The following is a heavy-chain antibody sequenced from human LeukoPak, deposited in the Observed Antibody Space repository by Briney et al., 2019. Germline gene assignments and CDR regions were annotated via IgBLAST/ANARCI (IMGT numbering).Heavy chain of an antibody. CDR3: AKANRELRYLQGYFDY. CDR1: GFTFSSYW. Sequence: PGGSLRLSCAASGFTFSSYWMSWVRQAPGKGLEWVANIKQDGSEKYYVDSVKGRFTISRDNAKNSLYLQMNSLRAEDTAVYYCAKANRELRYLQGYFDYWGQGTLVTVSS. V-gene: IGHV3-7*03. J-gene: IGHJ4*02. CDR2: IKQDGSEK. D-gene: IGHD3-9*01.